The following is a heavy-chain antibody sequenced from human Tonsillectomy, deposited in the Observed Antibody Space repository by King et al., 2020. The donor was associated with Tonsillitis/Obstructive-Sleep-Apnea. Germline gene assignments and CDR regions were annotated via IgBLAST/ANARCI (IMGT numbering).Heavy chain of an antibody. CDR1: GGTFSSYA. V-gene: IGHV1-69*09. Sequence: QLVQSGAEVKKPGSSVKVSCKASGGTFSSYAISWVRQAPGQGLEWMGRIIPSLGIANYAQKFQGRVTITADKSTSTAYMELSSLRYEDTAVYYCARDYYDSSGPNWFDPWGQGTLVTVSS. CDR2: IIPSLGIA. CDR3: ARDYYDSSGPNWFDP. J-gene: IGHJ5*02. D-gene: IGHD3-22*01.